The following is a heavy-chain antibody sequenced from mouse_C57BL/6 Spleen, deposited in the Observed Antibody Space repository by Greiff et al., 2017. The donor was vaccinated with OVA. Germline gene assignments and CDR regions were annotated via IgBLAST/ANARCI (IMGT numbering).Heavy chain of an antibody. CDR1: GYTFTSYW. Sequence: QVQLQQPGTELVKPGASVKLSCKASGYTFTSYWMHWVKQRPGQGLEWIGNINPSNGGTNYNEKFKSKATLTVDKSSSTAYMQLSSLTAEDSAVYYCAREGHYYGSSPWFAYWGQGTLVTVSA. D-gene: IGHD1-1*01. CDR3: AREGHYYGSSPWFAY. V-gene: IGHV1-53*01. J-gene: IGHJ3*01. CDR2: INPSNGGT.